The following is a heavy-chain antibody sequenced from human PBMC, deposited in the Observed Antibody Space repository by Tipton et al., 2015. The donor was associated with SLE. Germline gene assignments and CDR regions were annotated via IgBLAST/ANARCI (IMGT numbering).Heavy chain of an antibody. CDR1: GFTFSSYE. CDR3: ARDGDSSWYNYYYGMDV. V-gene: IGHV3-48*03. J-gene: IGHJ6*02. Sequence: SLRLSCAASGFTFSSYEMNWVCQAPGKGLEWVSYISSSGSTIYYADSVKGRFTISRDNAKNSLYLQMNSLRAEDTAVYYCARDGDSSWYNYYYGMDVWGQGATVTVSS. D-gene: IGHD6-13*01. CDR2: ISSSGSTI.